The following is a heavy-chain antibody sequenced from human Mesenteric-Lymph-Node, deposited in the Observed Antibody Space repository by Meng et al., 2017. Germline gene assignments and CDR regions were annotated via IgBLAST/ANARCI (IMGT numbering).Heavy chain of an antibody. Sequence: GGSLRLSCAASGFTFSSYWMHWVRQAPGKGLVWVSRINSDGSSTSYADSVKGRFTISRDTVKNSLYLHMNSLRVEDAGLYYCARETPGSGPAFDIWGQGTVVTVSS. CDR2: INSDGSST. D-gene: IGHD7-27*01. CDR1: GFTFSSYW. V-gene: IGHV3-74*01. CDR3: ARETPGSGPAFDI. J-gene: IGHJ3*02.